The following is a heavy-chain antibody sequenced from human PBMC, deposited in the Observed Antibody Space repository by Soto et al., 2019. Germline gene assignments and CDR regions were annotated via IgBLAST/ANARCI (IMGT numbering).Heavy chain of an antibody. Sequence: SVKVSCKASGGTFSSYAISWVRQAPGQGLEWMGGIIPIFGTANYAQKFQGRVTITADESTSTAYMELSSLRSEDTAVYYCASRTDYGDSLGYYYYGMDVWGQGTTVTVSS. CDR2: IIPIFGTA. V-gene: IGHV1-69*13. CDR1: GGTFSSYA. CDR3: ASRTDYGDSLGYYYYGMDV. J-gene: IGHJ6*02. D-gene: IGHD4-17*01.